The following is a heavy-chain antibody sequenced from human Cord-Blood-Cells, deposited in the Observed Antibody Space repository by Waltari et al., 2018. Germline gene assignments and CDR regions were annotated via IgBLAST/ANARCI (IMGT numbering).Heavy chain of an antibody. J-gene: IGHJ4*02. CDR2: IWYDGSNK. CDR1: GFTFSSYG. V-gene: IGHV3-33*01. D-gene: IGHD1-1*01. Sequence: QVQLVESGGGVVQPGRSLRLSCAASGFTFSSYGMPWVRQAPGKGLEWVAVIWYDGSNKYYADSVKGRFTISRDNSKNTLYLQMNSLRAEDTAVYYCARDDVATIDYWGQGTLVTVSS. CDR3: ARDDVATIDY.